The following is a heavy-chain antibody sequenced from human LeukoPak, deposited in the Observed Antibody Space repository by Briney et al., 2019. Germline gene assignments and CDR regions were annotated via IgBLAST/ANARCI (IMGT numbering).Heavy chain of an antibody. CDR3: ARDGCNSPPSDY. Sequence: SETLSLTCAVYGGSFSGYYWSWIRQPPGKGLEWIGEINHSGSTNYNPSLKSRVTISVDTSKNQFSLKLSSVTAADTAVYYCARDGCNSPPSDYWGQGTLVTVSS. J-gene: IGHJ4*02. D-gene: IGHD2-15*01. CDR1: GGSFSGYY. CDR2: INHSGST. V-gene: IGHV4-34*01.